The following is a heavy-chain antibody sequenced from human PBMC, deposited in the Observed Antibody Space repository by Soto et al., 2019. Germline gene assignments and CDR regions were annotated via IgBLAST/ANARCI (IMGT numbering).Heavy chain of an antibody. V-gene: IGHV1-69*13. CDR3: ARDLDYYGSGSHYYYGMGV. J-gene: IGHJ6*02. D-gene: IGHD3-10*01. CDR1: GGAFSRDA. CDR2: IVPIYGTR. Sequence: ASVKVSCKSSGGAFSRDACIWVRQAPGQGLEWMGGIVPIYGTRGFAQKFQGRLTITADEPTRTAYMELSSLRSEDTAVYYCARDLDYYGSGSHYYYGMGVWGQGTTVNVSS.